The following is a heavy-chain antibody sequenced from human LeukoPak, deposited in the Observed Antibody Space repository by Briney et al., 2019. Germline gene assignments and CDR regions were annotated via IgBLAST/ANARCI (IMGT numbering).Heavy chain of an antibody. D-gene: IGHD3-22*01. Sequence: SETLSLTCTVSGGSISSYYWSRIRQPPGKGLEWIGYIYYSGSTNYNPSLKSRVTISVDTSKNQFSLKLSSVTAADTAVYYCARADYYDSSGYQDDAFDIWGQGTMVTVSS. CDR2: IYYSGST. J-gene: IGHJ3*02. V-gene: IGHV4-59*01. CDR1: GGSISSYY. CDR3: ARADYYDSSGYQDDAFDI.